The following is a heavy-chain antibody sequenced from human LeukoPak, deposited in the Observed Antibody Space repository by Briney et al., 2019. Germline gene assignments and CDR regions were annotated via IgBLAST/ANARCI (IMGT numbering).Heavy chain of an antibody. CDR1: GFTFSSYS. D-gene: IGHD1-26*01. Sequence: GGSLRLSCAASGFTFSSYSLNWVRQAPGKGLEWVSFISSSSITIYYADSVKGRFTISRDNAEKSLYLQMNSLRAEDTAVYYCARVSSGSYFGYYYYYMDVWGKGTTVTVSS. CDR2: ISSSSITI. J-gene: IGHJ6*03. CDR3: ARVSSGSYFGYYYYYMDV. V-gene: IGHV3-48*04.